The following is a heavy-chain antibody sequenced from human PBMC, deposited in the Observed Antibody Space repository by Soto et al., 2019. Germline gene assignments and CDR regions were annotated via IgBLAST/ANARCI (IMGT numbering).Heavy chain of an antibody. CDR1: VDSITNFH. J-gene: IGHJ4*02. D-gene: IGHD3-9*01. CDR2: VYFSGST. Sequence: SETLSLTCSVFVDSITNFHWSWIRQPPGKGLEWIGYVYFSGSTKYNPSLKSRVIMSIDTSKNEFSLKLTSVTAADSAAYFCAAYDSEGYFDYWGQGALVTVSS. CDR3: AAYDSEGYFDY. V-gene: IGHV4-59*03.